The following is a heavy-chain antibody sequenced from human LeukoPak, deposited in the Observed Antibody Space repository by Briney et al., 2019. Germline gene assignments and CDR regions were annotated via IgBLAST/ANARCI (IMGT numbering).Heavy chain of an antibody. CDR1: GFTVSSDY. D-gene: IGHD2-15*01. J-gene: IGHJ4*02. CDR3: VKDWDMAPGY. Sequence: PGGSLRLSCAASGFTVSSDYMSWVRQVPGKGLDWVSSISGSDGSTYYAGSVKGRFTISRDNSKNTLYLQMNSLRAEDTAIYYCVKDWDMAPGYWGQGTLVTVSS. CDR2: ISGSDGST. V-gene: IGHV3-23*01.